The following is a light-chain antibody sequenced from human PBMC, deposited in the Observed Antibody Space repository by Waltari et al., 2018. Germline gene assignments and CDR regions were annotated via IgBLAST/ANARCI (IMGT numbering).Light chain of an antibody. CDR3: QQYYDIPVT. CDR1: QSVLYNTDNKNY. Sequence: DIVMTQSPESLHVSLGERATLNCKSRQSVLYNTDNKNYLAWYQQKPGQSPKLLIYWASTRESGVPDRFSGSGSGTDFTLTISGLQADDAAIYFCQQYYDIPVTFGQGTRLEIK. V-gene: IGKV4-1*01. CDR2: WAS. J-gene: IGKJ2*01.